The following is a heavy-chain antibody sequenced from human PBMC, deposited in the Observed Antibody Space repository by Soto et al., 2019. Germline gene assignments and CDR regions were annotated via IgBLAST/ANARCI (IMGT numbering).Heavy chain of an antibody. Sequence: QVQLMQSGAEVKKPGASLKVSCKASGYTFTNYGINWVRQAPGQGLEWMGWISAYNGNTIYAQELQGRVAMTTDSSTSTAYMELRSLRSDDTAVYYCARAEYSGYECNLDYWGQGTLVTVSS. CDR1: GYTFTNYG. CDR2: ISAYNGNT. V-gene: IGHV1-18*01. J-gene: IGHJ4*02. D-gene: IGHD5-12*01. CDR3: ARAEYSGYECNLDY.